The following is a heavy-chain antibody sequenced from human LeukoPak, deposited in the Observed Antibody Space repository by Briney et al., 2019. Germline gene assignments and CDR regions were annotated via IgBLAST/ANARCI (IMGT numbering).Heavy chain of an antibody. Sequence: ASVKVSCKASGYIFTNYYMHWVRQAPGQGLEWMGWINPRSGGTNFAQKFQGRVTMTRDTSISAAYMELSRLRSDDTAVYYCARPVSASGEDSWGQGTLVTVSS. CDR1: GYIFTNYY. D-gene: IGHD6-13*01. CDR2: INPRSGGT. J-gene: IGHJ4*02. CDR3: ARPVSASGEDS. V-gene: IGHV1-2*02.